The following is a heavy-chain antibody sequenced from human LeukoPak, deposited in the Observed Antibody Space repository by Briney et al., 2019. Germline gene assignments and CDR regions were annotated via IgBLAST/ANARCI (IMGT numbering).Heavy chain of an antibody. Sequence: PGGSLRLSCAASGFTFSGYEMNWVRQAPGKGLEWVSYISSSGNTIDYADSVKGRFTISRDNAKNSLYLQMKSLRAEDTAVYYCARERGSSFDYWGQGTQVTVSS. CDR3: ARERGSSFDY. CDR1: GFTFSGYE. V-gene: IGHV3-48*03. J-gene: IGHJ4*02. CDR2: ISSSGNTI. D-gene: IGHD1-26*01.